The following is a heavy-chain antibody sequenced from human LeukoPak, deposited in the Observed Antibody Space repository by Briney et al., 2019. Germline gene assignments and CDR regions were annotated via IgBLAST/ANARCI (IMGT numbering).Heavy chain of an antibody. CDR2: IYYSGST. CDR1: GGSISSYY. CDR3: ARPHQGLGDAFDI. J-gene: IGHJ3*02. V-gene: IGHV4-59*08. D-gene: IGHD2-2*01. Sequence: SKTLSLTCTVSGGSISSYYWSWIRQPPGKGLEWIGYIYYSGSTNYNPSLKSRVTISVDTSKNQFSLKLSSVTAADTAVYYCARPHQGLGDAFDIWGQGTMVTVSS.